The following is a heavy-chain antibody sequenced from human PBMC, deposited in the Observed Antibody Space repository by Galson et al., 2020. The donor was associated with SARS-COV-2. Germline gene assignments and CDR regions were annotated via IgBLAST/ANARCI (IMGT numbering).Heavy chain of an antibody. CDR3: ARVPINQYDDSGYYYYFDY. V-gene: IGHV1-2*02. J-gene: IGHJ4*02. D-gene: IGHD3-22*01. CDR1: GYTFTGYY. CDR2: SSPNSGGT. Sequence: ASVKVSCKASGYTFTGYYLHWVRQAPGQGLEWVGWSSPNSGGTNYAQKFQGRVTMTRDPSISTAYMELSRLRSDDTAVYYCARVPINQYDDSGYYYYFDYWCQGTLVTVSS.